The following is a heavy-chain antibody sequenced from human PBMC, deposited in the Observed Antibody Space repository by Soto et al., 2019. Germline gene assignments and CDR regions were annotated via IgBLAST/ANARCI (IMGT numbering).Heavy chain of an antibody. Sequence: SETLSLTCSVSGGSIGSSSYYFGWIRQPPGKGLEWIGSLYYTVTPNYNSSLKSRVTISADKSQNQFSLRLSSVTAADTAVYYCGAYCSRTHCYEWFDPWGQGTLVTV. V-gene: IGHV4-39*01. CDR3: GAYCSRTHCYEWFDP. J-gene: IGHJ5*02. CDR1: GGSIGSSSYY. CDR2: LYYTVTP. D-gene: IGHD2-2*01.